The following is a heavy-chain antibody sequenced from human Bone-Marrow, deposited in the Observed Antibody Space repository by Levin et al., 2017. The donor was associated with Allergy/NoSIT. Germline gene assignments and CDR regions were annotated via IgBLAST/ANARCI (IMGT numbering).Heavy chain of an antibody. Sequence: SETLSLTCAVYGGSFSGYYWSWIRQPPGKGLEWIGEINHSGSTNYNPSLKSRVTISVDTSKNQFSLKLSSVTAADTAVYYCARGSHDYGVYFYGYWGQGTLVTVSS. CDR1: GGSFSGYY. D-gene: IGHD4-17*01. V-gene: IGHV4-34*01. J-gene: IGHJ4*02. CDR3: ARGSHDYGVYFYGY. CDR2: INHSGST.